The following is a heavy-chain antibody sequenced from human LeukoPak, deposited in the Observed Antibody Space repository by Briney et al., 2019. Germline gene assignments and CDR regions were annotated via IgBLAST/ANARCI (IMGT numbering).Heavy chain of an antibody. Sequence: SQTLSLTCTVSGGSISSGDYYWSWIRQPPGKGLECIGYIYYSGSTYYNPSLKSRVTISVDTSKNQFSLKLSSVTAADTAVYYCARVPSSITMVRGVSYYFDYWGQGTLVTVSS. V-gene: IGHV4-30-4*08. J-gene: IGHJ4*02. CDR2: IYYSGST. D-gene: IGHD3-10*01. CDR1: GGSISSGDYY. CDR3: ARVPSSITMVRGVSYYFDY.